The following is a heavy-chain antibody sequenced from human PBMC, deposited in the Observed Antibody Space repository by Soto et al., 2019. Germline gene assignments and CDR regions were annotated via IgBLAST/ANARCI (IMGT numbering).Heavy chain of an antibody. CDR3: ARSYYDSTGFAVDP. Sequence: QMQLQASGPGLVNPLETLSLTCNVSGASVSHGYWSWIRQPPGKGLEWIGFMYFGGSFNYNPSLTSRATISVETSKNQFSMKLPAATASDTAVYYCARSYYDSTGFAVDPWGQGTLVTVSS. D-gene: IGHD3-22*01. J-gene: IGHJ5*02. CDR1: GASVSHGY. CDR2: MYFGGSF. V-gene: IGHV4-59*02.